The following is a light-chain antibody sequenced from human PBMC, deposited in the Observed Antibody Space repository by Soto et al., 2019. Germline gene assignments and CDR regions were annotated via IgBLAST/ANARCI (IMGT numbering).Light chain of an antibody. J-gene: IGLJ2*01. CDR1: SSDVGGYNY. CDR3: TSYSGSSTWV. V-gene: IGLV2-8*01. CDR2: EVS. Sequence: QSAPTQPPSASGSPGQSATISCTGTSSDVGGYNYVSWYQQYPGKAPKLMIYEVSKRPSGVPDRFSGSKSANTASLTVSGLQAEYEAYYYCTSYSGSSTWVFGGGTKLTVL.